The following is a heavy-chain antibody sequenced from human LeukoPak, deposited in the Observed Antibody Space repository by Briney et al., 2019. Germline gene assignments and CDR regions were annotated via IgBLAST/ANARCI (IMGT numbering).Heavy chain of an antibody. CDR2: IYYSGST. CDR1: GGSISSYY. V-gene: IGHV4-59*01. CDR3: ARESGGGYDHDAFDI. J-gene: IGHJ3*02. Sequence: SETLSLTCTVPGGSISSYYWSWIRQPPGKGLEWIGSIYYSGSTNYNPSLKSRVTISVDTSKNQFSLKLSSVTAADTAVYYCARESGGGYDHDAFDIWGQRTMVTVSS. D-gene: IGHD5-12*01.